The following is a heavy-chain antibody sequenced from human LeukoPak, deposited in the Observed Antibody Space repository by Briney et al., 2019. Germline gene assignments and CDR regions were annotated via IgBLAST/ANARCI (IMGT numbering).Heavy chain of an antibody. CDR1: GFTFSSYG. CDR3: ARVSSYGSATYKDY. V-gene: IGHV3-30*03. J-gene: IGHJ4*02. CDR2: ISYDGGNK. D-gene: IGHD3-10*01. Sequence: GGSLRLSCAASGFTFSSYGMHWVRQAPGKGLEWVAVISYDGGNKFYADSVRGRFTISRDNSKNTLYLQVNSLRAEDTAVYYCARVSSYGSATYKDYWGQGTLVTVSS.